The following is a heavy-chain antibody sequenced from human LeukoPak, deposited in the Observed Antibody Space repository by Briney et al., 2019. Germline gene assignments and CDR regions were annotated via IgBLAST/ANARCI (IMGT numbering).Heavy chain of an antibody. CDR3: ARVGGSNYYYYGMDV. V-gene: IGHV4-59*01. CDR2: IYYSGST. J-gene: IGHJ6*02. CDR1: GGSISNYY. Sequence: SETLSLTCTVSGGSISNYYWSWIRQPPGKGLEWIGYIYYSGSTNYNPSLKSRVTISVDTSKNQFSLKLSSVTAADTAVYYCARVGGSNYYYYGMDVWGQGTTVTVSS. D-gene: IGHD3-10*01.